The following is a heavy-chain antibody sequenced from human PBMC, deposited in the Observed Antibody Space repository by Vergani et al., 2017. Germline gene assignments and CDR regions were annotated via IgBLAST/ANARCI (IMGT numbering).Heavy chain of an antibody. CDR3: ARQEGYNTLSFDY. V-gene: IGHV5-51*01. CDR2: INPEDSDT. J-gene: IGHJ4*02. Sequence: EVQLVQSGAEVKKSGESLKIFCQGSGYSFTRYWIGWVRQMPGKGLEWMGVINPEDSDTRYSPSFQSQVTISADKSIRTAYLQWSSLKASDTAMYYCARQEGYNTLSFDYWGQGTQVTVSS. CDR1: GYSFTRYW. D-gene: IGHD5-24*01.